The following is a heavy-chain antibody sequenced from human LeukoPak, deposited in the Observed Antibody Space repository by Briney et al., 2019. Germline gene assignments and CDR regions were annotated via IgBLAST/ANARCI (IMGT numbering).Heavy chain of an antibody. D-gene: IGHD4-11*01. CDR3: ARDLDSYSNRDC. Sequence: ASVNVSCKASGYTFTSYGISWVRQAPGQGLEWMGWISAYNGNTNYAQKLQGRVTMTTDTSTSTAYMELRSLRSDDTAVYYCARDLDSYSNRDCWGQGTLVTVSS. J-gene: IGHJ4*02. CDR1: GYTFTSYG. CDR2: ISAYNGNT. V-gene: IGHV1-18*01.